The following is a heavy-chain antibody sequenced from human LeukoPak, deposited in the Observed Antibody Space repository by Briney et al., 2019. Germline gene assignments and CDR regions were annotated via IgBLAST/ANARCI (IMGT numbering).Heavy chain of an antibody. J-gene: IGHJ4*02. CDR3: AKGGLLDSIAVAGGDYFDY. Sequence: GGSLRLSGAASGFTFSSYWMTWVRQAPGKGLEWVAVISYDGSNKYYADSVKGRFTISRDNSKNTLYLQMNSLRAEDTAVYYCAKGGLLDSIAVAGGDYFDYWGQGTLVTVSS. D-gene: IGHD6-19*01. CDR2: ISYDGSNK. CDR1: GFTFSSYW. V-gene: IGHV3-30*18.